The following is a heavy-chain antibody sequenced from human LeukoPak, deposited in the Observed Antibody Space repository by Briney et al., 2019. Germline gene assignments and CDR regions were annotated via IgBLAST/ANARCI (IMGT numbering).Heavy chain of an antibody. V-gene: IGHV4-34*01. Sequence: SETLSLTCAAYGGSFSGYYWSWIRQPPGKGLEWIGEINHSGSTNYNPSLKSRVTISVDTSKNQFSLKLSSVTAADTAVYYCARQPIAAAGTDFDWFDPWGQGTPVTVSS. CDR1: GGSFSGYY. D-gene: IGHD6-13*01. CDR3: ARQPIAAAGTDFDWFDP. J-gene: IGHJ5*02. CDR2: INHSGST.